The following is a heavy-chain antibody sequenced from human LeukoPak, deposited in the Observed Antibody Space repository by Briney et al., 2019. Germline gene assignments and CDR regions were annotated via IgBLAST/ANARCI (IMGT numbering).Heavy chain of an antibody. V-gene: IGHV3-53*01. CDR3: ARGGNYGDYEIDY. CDR2: IYSGGST. J-gene: IGHJ4*02. D-gene: IGHD4-17*01. CDR1: GFTVSSNY. Sequence: PGGSLRLSCAASGFTVSSNYMSWVRQAPGKGLEWVSVIYSGGSTYYADSVKGRFTISRDNSKNTLYLQMNSLRAEDTAVYYCARGGNYGDYEIDYWGQGTLVTVSS.